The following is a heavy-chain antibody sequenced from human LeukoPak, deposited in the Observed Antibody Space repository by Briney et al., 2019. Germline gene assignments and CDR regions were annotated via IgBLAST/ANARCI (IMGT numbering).Heavy chain of an antibody. CDR1: GYTFTNYG. D-gene: IGHD3-3*01. J-gene: IGHJ5*02. Sequence: ASVKVSCKASGYTFTNYGISWVRQAPGQGFECMGWISIYNGNTDDAQKLRGRVTMTTDTSTSTAYMELRSLRSDDTAVYYCARITYDFWSGYYMPDDPWGQGTLVTVSS. V-gene: IGHV1-18*01. CDR3: ARITYDFWSGYYMPDDP. CDR2: ISIYNGNT.